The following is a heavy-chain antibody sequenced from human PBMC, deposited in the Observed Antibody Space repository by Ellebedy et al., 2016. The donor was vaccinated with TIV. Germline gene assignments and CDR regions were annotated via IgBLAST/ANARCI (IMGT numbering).Heavy chain of an antibody. CDR3: ARRGSSGWYGQRGTFDI. Sequence: GESLKISCKGSGFSFTTYWIGWVRQMPGKGLKWMAIISPGDADTRYSPSFQGQVTISGDNSISTAYLQWSSLKASDTAMYYCARRGSSGWYGQRGTFDIWGQGTMVTVSS. V-gene: IGHV5-51*01. D-gene: IGHD6-19*01. J-gene: IGHJ3*02. CDR1: GFSFTTYW. CDR2: ISPGDADT.